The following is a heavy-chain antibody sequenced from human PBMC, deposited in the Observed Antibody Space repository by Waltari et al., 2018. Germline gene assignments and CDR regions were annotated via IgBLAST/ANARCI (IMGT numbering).Heavy chain of an antibody. Sequence: EVQLVQSGAEVKKPGESLKISCKGSGYSFTSYWIGWVRQMPGKGLEWMGINEPGDCENGKSPYFQGQVTISADKASSTAYLQWSSRKASDTAMYYCARQGEGSSYYYYMDVWGKGTTVTVSS. CDR3: ARQGEGSSYYYYMDV. V-gene: IGHV5-51*01. CDR1: GYSFTSYW. CDR2: NEPGDCEN. D-gene: IGHD3-10*01. J-gene: IGHJ6*03.